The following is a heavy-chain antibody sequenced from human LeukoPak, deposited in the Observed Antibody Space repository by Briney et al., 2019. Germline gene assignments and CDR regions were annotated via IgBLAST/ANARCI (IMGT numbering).Heavy chain of an antibody. D-gene: IGHD5-24*01. CDR3: TRVGEMATIPYFDY. J-gene: IGHJ4*02. CDR2: IRSKAYGGTT. CDR1: GFTFGDYA. V-gene: IGHV3-49*04. Sequence: GGSLRLSCTASGFTFGDYAMSWVRQAPGKGLEWVGFIRSKAYGGTTEYAASVKGRFTISRDDSKSIAYLQMNSLKTEDTAVYYCTRVGEMATIPYFDYWGQGTLVTVSS.